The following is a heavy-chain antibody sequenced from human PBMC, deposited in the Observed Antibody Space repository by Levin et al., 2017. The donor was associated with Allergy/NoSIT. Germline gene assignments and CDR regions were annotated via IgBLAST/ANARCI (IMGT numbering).Heavy chain of an antibody. CDR1: EFIVSSNH. V-gene: IGHV3-53*01. CDR3: ARGGYMTVIRGMTKPFDY. Sequence: PGGSLRLSCAASEFIVSSNHMSWVRQAPGKGLEWVSVIYSGGSTNYADSVKGRFTISRDKSKNTLYLQMNSLRAEDTALYYCARGGYMTVIRGMTKPFDYWGQGTLVTVSS. D-gene: IGHD3-10*01. CDR2: IYSGGST. J-gene: IGHJ4*02.